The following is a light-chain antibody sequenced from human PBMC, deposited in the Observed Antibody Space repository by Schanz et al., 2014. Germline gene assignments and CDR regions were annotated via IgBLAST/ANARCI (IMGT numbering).Light chain of an antibody. CDR1: QTVSNN. V-gene: IGKV3-11*01. CDR3: QQRSNWPPYT. Sequence: EIVMTQSPATLSVSPGERGTLSCRASQTVSNNLAWYQQKPGQTPRLLIYGASNRATGIPARFSGSGSGTDFTLTINSLEPEDFAVYYCQQRSNWPPYTFGQGTKLEIK. CDR2: GAS. J-gene: IGKJ2*01.